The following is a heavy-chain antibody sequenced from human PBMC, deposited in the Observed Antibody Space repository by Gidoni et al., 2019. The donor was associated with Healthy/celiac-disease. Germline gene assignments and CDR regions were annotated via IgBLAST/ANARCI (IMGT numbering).Heavy chain of an antibody. Sequence: GQLVQSGAEVKKPGSSVKVSCKASGGTFSSYAISWVRQAPGQGLEWMGGIIPIFGTANYAQKFQGRVTITADKSTSTAYMELSSLRSEDTAVYYCARDAPNSGSYFGNDAFDIWGQGTMVTVSS. J-gene: IGHJ3*02. CDR3: ARDAPNSGSYFGNDAFDI. D-gene: IGHD1-26*01. V-gene: IGHV1-69*06. CDR1: GGTFSSYA. CDR2: IIPIFGTA.